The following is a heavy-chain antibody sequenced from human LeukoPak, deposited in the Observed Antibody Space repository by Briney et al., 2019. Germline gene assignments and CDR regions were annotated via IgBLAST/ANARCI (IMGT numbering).Heavy chain of an antibody. D-gene: IGHD6-19*01. J-gene: IGHJ4*02. Sequence: GGSLRLSCAASGFTFSSYAMSWVRQAPGKGLEWVSAISGSGGSTYYADSVKSRFTISRDNSKNTLYLQMNSLGAEDTAVYYCAKDKAFSGWYQEPPGGLFDYWGQGTLVTVSS. CDR3: AKDKAFSGWYQEPPGGLFDY. CDR1: GFTFSSYA. V-gene: IGHV3-23*01. CDR2: ISGSGGST.